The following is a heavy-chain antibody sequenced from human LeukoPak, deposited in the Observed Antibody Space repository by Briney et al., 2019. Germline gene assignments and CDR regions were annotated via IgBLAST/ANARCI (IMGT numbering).Heavy chain of an antibody. Sequence: PSETLSPTCTVSGGSISSGGYYWSWIRQPPGKGLEWIGYIYHSGSTYYNPSLKSRVTISVDRSKNQLSLKLSSVTAADTAVYYCAREPADCSSTSCYPNWFDPWGQGTLVTVSS. CDR3: AREPADCSSTSCYPNWFDP. D-gene: IGHD2-2*01. CDR1: GGSISSGGYY. CDR2: IYHSGST. V-gene: IGHV4-30-2*01. J-gene: IGHJ5*02.